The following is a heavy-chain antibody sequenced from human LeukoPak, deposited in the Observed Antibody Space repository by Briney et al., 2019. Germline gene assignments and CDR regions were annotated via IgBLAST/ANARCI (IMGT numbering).Heavy chain of an antibody. J-gene: IGHJ4*02. CDR2: IYHSGST. CDR3: ARVLAVAGAYSFDY. D-gene: IGHD6-19*01. CDR1: GYSISSGYY. V-gene: IGHV4-38-2*02. Sequence: KSSETLSLTCTVSGYSISSGYYWGWIRQPPGKGLEWIGSIYHSGSTYYNPSLKSRVTISVDTSKNQFSLKLSSVTAADTAVYYCARVLAVAGAYSFDYWGQGTLVTVSS.